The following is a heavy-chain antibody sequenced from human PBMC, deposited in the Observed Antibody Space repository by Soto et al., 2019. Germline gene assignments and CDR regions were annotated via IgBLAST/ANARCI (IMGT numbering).Heavy chain of an antibody. V-gene: IGHV3-64D*06. Sequence: GGPLRLSCSASGFTFSEYSMHWVRQAPGKGLQYVSTISSDGDITYYADSVKGRFTVSRDNSKNTLYLQMNSLRPDDTAVYYCVKVSTFYDILTGYYSTNFFDPWGQGTLVTVSS. CDR2: ISSDGDIT. D-gene: IGHD3-9*01. CDR3: VKVSTFYDILTGYYSTNFFDP. J-gene: IGHJ5*02. CDR1: GFTFSEYS.